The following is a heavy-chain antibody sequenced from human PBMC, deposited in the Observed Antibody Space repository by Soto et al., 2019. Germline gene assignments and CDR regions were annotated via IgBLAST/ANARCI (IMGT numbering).Heavy chain of an antibody. V-gene: IGHV1-69*02. CDR3: ARARAHYYYMDV. Sequence: SVKVSCKASGGTFSSYTISWVRQAPGRRLEWMGRIIPILGIANYAQKFQGRVTITADKSTSTAYMKLSSLRSEDTAVYYCARARAHYYYMDVWGKGTSVTISS. CDR1: GGTFSSYT. J-gene: IGHJ6*03. CDR2: IIPILGIA.